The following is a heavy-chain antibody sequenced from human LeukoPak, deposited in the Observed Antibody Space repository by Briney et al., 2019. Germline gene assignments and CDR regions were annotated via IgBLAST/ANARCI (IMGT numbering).Heavy chain of an antibody. V-gene: IGHV4-31*03. CDR2: IYYSGST. D-gene: IGHD3-22*01. CDR1: GVSISSGGYY. CDR3: ARYGYYYDSSGYFPFDY. Sequence: SQTLSLTCTVSGVSISSGGYYWSWIRQHPGKGLEWIGYIYYSGSTYYNPSLKSRVTISVDTSKNQFSLKLSSVTAADTAVYYCARYGYYYDSSGYFPFDYWGQGTLVTVSS. J-gene: IGHJ4*02.